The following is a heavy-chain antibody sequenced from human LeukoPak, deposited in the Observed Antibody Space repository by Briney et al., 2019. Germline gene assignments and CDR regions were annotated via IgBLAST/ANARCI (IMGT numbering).Heavy chain of an antibody. D-gene: IGHD3-16*02. V-gene: IGHV3-7*01. J-gene: IGHJ4*02. Sequence: GGSLRLSCAASGFTFRHYWMSWVRQAPGKGLEWVANMNQDGREKYYVDSVKGRFTISRDNAKNSLYLQMNSLRAEDTAVYYCARIISKLYVWGSYRTFDYWGQGTLVTVSS. CDR2: MNQDGREK. CDR1: GFTFRHYW. CDR3: ARIISKLYVWGSYRTFDY.